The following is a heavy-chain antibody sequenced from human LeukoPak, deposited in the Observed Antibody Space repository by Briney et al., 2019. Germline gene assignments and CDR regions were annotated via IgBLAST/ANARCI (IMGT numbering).Heavy chain of an antibody. Sequence: SETLSLTCTVSGASISSYYWSWLRQPPGKGLEWIGYIFYNGSTNYNPSLKSRVTISVDTSKKQFSLKLNSVTAADTAVYYCARAGNDILTGYFHYFDYWGQGTLVTVSS. CDR1: GASISSYY. CDR3: ARAGNDILTGYFHYFDY. D-gene: IGHD3-9*01. J-gene: IGHJ4*02. CDR2: IFYNGST. V-gene: IGHV4-59*01.